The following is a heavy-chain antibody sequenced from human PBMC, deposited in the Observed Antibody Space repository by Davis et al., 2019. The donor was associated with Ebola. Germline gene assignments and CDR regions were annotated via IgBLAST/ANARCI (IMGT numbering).Heavy chain of an antibody. V-gene: IGHV3-30*14. Sequence: GESLKISCAASGFTFSNYAMHWVRQAPGKGLEWVAVVSHSEREKFYADSVKGRFTISRENAKNSLYLQMNSLRAGDTAVYYCARGEYGDYGSFDYWGQGTLVTVSS. CDR3: ARGEYGDYGSFDY. J-gene: IGHJ4*02. CDR1: GFTFSNYA. D-gene: IGHD4-17*01. CDR2: VSHSEREK.